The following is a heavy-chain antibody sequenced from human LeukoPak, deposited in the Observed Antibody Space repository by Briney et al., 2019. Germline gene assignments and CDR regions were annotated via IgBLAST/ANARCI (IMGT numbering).Heavy chain of an antibody. V-gene: IGHV4-34*01. CDR3: ARGHDSSGYYYFDY. CDR2: ISHSGST. J-gene: IGHJ4*02. D-gene: IGHD3-22*01. CDR1: GGSFSDYY. Sequence: SETLSLTCAVYGGSFSDYYWIWLRQPPGKGLEWLGEISHSGSTNYNPSLKSRVTISVDTSKNQSSLKLSSVTAADTAVFYCARGHDSSGYYYFDYWGQGTLVTVSS.